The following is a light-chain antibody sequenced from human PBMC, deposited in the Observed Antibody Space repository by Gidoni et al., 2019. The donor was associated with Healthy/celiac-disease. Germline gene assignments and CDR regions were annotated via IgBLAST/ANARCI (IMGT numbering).Light chain of an antibody. J-gene: IGKJ1*01. CDR3: QQYNNWPPT. Sequence: EIVMTQSPATLSVSPGERATLSCRASQSVSSNLAWYQQKPGQAPRLLIYGAPPRATGIPARFSGSWSWTEFTLTSSSLHSEDFAFYYCQQYNNWPPTFGQGTKVEIK. CDR2: GAP. V-gene: IGKV3-15*01. CDR1: QSVSSN.